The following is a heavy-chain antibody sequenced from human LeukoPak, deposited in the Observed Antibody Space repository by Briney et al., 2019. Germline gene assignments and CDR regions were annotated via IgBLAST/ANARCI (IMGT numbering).Heavy chain of an antibody. V-gene: IGHV3-23*01. CDR3: AKMAYSSGSGSGSPLYYYYGMDV. CDR1: GFTFSSYA. Sequence: PGGSLRLSCAASGFTFSSYAMSWVRQAPGKGLEWVSAISGSGGSTYYADSVKGRFTISRDNSKNTLYLQMNSLRAEDTAVYYCAKMAYSSGSGSGSPLYYYYGMDVWGQGTTVTVSS. D-gene: IGHD6-19*01. J-gene: IGHJ6*02. CDR2: ISGSGGST.